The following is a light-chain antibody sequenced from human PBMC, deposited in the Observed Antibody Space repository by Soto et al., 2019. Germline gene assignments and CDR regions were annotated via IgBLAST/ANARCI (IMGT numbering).Light chain of an antibody. CDR2: GAS. CDR1: QSVSSSY. J-gene: IGKJ3*01. Sequence: EIALTQSPGTLSLSPGERATLSCRASQSVSSSYLAWYQQKPGQAPRLLIYGASSRATGIPDRFSGSGSGTDFTLTISRLEPEDFAVYYCQQYGSSLFTFGHGTKVDIK. CDR3: QQYGSSLFT. V-gene: IGKV3-20*01.